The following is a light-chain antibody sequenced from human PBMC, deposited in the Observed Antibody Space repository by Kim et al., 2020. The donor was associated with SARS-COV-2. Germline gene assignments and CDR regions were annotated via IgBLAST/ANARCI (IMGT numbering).Light chain of an antibody. CDR2: EDN. V-gene: IGLV6-57*04. CDR3: QSYDPWV. J-gene: IGLJ3*02. CDR1: SGSIASNY. Sequence: NFMLTQPHSVSESPGKTVTISCTRSSGSIASNYVQWYQQRPGSAPTTVIYEDNQRPSGVPDRFSGSIDSSSNSASLTISGLKTEDEADYYCQSYDPWVFGGGTQLTVL.